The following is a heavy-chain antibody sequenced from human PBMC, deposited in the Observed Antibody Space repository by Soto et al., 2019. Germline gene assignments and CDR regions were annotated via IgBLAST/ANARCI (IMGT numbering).Heavy chain of an antibody. CDR3: STYTYGYIPL. D-gene: IGHD5-18*01. J-gene: IGHJ4*02. V-gene: IGHV3-30-3*01. Sequence: GGSLRLSCAASGFTFSSYAMHWVRQAPGKGLEWVAVISYDGSNKYYADSVKGRFTISRDNSKNTLYLQMNSLNTEDTAVYYCSTYTYGYIPLWGQGALVTVSS. CDR1: GFTFSSYA. CDR2: ISYDGSNK.